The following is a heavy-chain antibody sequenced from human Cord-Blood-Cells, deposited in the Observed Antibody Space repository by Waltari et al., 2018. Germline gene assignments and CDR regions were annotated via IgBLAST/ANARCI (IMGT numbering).Heavy chain of an antibody. D-gene: IGHD6-13*01. J-gene: IGHJ4*02. CDR3: ARGPRYSSSWYY. CDR1: GGSFSGYD. V-gene: IGHV4-34*01. CDR2: INHSGST. Sequence: QVQLQQWGAGRLKPSETLSLTCAVYGGSFSGYDWSWIRQPPGKGLEWIGEINHSGSTNYNPSLKSRVTISVDTSKNQFSLKLSSVTAAATAVYYCARGPRYSSSWYYWGQGTLVTVSS.